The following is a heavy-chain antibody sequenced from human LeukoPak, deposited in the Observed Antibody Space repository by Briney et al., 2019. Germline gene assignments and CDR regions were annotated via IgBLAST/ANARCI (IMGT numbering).Heavy chain of an antibody. Sequence: PGGSLRLSCAASGFTFSSYGMHWVRQAPGKGREWVAVISYDGSNKYYADSVKGRFTISRDNSKNTVYLQMNSLRAEDTAVYYCAKRRDVAAGGSGAFDYWGQGSLVTVSS. CDR1: GFTFSSYG. CDR3: AKRRDVAAGGSGAFDY. CDR2: ISYDGSNK. J-gene: IGHJ4*02. D-gene: IGHD6-13*01. V-gene: IGHV3-30*18.